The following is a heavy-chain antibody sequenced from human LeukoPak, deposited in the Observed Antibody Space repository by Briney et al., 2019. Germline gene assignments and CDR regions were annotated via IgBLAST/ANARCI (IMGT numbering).Heavy chain of an antibody. CDR3: ASMPSKYSSSWYRYYYCYYMDV. CDR1: GGSFSGYY. V-gene: IGHV4-34*01. Sequence: SETLSLTCAVYGGSFSGYYWSWIRQPPGKGLEWIGEINHSGSTNYNPSLKSRVTISVDTSKNQFSLKLSSVTAADTAVYYCASMPSKYSSSWYRYYYCYYMDVWGKGTTVTVSS. CDR2: INHSGST. J-gene: IGHJ6*03. D-gene: IGHD6-13*01.